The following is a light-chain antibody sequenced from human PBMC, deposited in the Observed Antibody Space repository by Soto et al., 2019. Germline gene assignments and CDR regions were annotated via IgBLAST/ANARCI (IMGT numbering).Light chain of an antibody. Sequence: EIVLTQSPATLSLSPGERATLSCRASQSVTSYLAWYQQKPGQAPRLLIYDASNRATGIPARFSGSGSGTDFTLTISSLGPEDFAVYYCQQRSNWWTFGQGTKVEMK. J-gene: IGKJ1*01. CDR1: QSVTSY. V-gene: IGKV3-11*01. CDR3: QQRSNWWT. CDR2: DAS.